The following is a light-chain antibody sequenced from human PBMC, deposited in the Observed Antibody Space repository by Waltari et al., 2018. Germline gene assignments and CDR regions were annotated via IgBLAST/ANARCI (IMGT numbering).Light chain of an antibody. Sequence: DIQMTQSPSSLSASVGDRVTITCRASQRINNYLNWYKQKPGKAPNLLIYAASSLHSGVPSRFSGSGSGTDFTLTISSLQADDVATYYCQQSSSTPQDAFGQGTKLEIK. CDR2: AAS. CDR3: QQSSSTPQDA. CDR1: QRINNY. J-gene: IGKJ2*01. V-gene: IGKV1-39*01.